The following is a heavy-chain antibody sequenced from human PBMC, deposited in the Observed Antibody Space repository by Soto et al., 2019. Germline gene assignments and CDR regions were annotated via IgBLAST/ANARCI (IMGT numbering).Heavy chain of an antibody. J-gene: IGHJ5*02. CDR2: IFSNDEK. V-gene: IGHV2-26*01. CDR3: ASASRTSWYWFDT. Sequence: QVTVKESGPVLVKPTEPLTLTCTVSGFSLSNAGLGVSWIRQPPGKALEWLAHIFSNDEKSYSTSLKSRLTITKDTSKSQVVPTLTNMDPVDTATYYCASASRTSWYWFDTWGQGTLVTVSS. D-gene: IGHD2-2*01. CDR1: GFSLSNAGLG.